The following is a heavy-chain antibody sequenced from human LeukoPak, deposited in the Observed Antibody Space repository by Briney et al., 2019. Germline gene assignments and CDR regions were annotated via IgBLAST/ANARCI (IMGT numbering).Heavy chain of an antibody. CDR2: TYYSGST. J-gene: IGHJ6*03. CDR1: GGSISSHY. CDR3: ARVEYSSSYYYYYYMDV. V-gene: IGHV4-59*11. Sequence: SETLSLTCTVSGGSISSHYWSWIRQPPGKGLEWIGYTYYSGSTNYNPSLKSRVTISVHTSKNQFSLKLSSVTAADTAVYYCARVEYSSSYYYYYYMDVWGKGTTVTVSS. D-gene: IGHD6-6*01.